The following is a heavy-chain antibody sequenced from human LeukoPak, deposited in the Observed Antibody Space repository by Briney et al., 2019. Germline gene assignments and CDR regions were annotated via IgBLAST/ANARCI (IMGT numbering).Heavy chain of an antibody. CDR2: IWYDGSNE. V-gene: IGHV3-33*01. D-gene: IGHD6-6*01. J-gene: IGHJ4*02. CDR1: GFPFSSYG. CDR3: ARDRSDGSNWSRYFDY. Sequence: GGSLRLSCAASGFPFSSYGMHWVRQAPGKGLEWVAVIWYDGSNEYYADFVKGRFTISRDNSKNTLYLQMNSLRAEDTAMYYCARDRSDGSNWSRYFDYWGQGTLVTVSS.